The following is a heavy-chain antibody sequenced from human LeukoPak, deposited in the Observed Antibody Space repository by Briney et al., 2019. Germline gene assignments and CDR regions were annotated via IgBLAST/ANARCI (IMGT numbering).Heavy chain of an antibody. CDR3: ARQAGIAVAGMNWFDP. V-gene: IGHV4-59*08. D-gene: IGHD6-19*01. Sequence: SETLSLTCTVSGGSISSYYXXXXXXXXXXXXXXXXYXXYXXSTNYNPSLXSXVXXXVXXXXXXXSLKLSSVTAADTAVYYCARQAGIAVAGMNWFDPWGQGTLVTVSS. CDR1: GGSISSYY. CDR2: XXYXXST. J-gene: IGHJ5*02.